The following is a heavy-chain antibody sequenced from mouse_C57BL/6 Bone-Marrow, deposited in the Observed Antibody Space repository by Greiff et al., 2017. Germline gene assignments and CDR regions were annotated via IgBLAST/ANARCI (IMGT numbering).Heavy chain of an antibody. V-gene: IGHV1-59*01. Sequence: QVQLQQPGAELVRPGTSVTLSCKASGYTFTSYWMHWVKQRPGQGLEWIGVLDPSDSYTNYNQKFTGKATLPVDTSSSTTYMQRSSLTSEDSAVYYCARGYYGSSYPQVGDFDVWGTGTTVTVSS. D-gene: IGHD1-1*01. J-gene: IGHJ1*03. CDR3: ARGYYGSSYPQVGDFDV. CDR2: LDPSDSYT. CDR1: GYTFTSYW.